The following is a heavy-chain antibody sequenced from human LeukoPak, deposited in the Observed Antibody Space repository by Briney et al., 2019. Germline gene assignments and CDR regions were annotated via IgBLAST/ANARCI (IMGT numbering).Heavy chain of an antibody. CDR3: ARGRQNEYVWGSLYFWFDP. Sequence: PSETLSLTCTVSGNSISSGDNYWSWIRQPPGKGLEWIGEINHSGSTNYNPSLKSRVTISVDTSKNQFSLKLSSVTAADTAVYYCARGRQNEYVWGSLYFWFDPWGQGILVTVSS. CDR2: INHSGST. D-gene: IGHD3-16*01. V-gene: IGHV4-39*07. CDR1: GNSISSGDNY. J-gene: IGHJ5*02.